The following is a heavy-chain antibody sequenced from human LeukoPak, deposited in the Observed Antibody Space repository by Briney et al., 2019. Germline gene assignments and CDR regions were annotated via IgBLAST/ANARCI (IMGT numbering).Heavy chain of an antibody. CDR2: ISGRTGGT. CDR3: AKAGGLRKLPFDP. CDR1: GFTSNTNA. Sequence: GGSLRLSCAASGFTSNTNAMSWVRQAPGKGLEWVSAISGRTGGTYYADSVKGRFTISRDNSKSTLYLQMNSLRDEDTAVYYCAKAGGLRKLPFDPWGQGTLVTVSS. V-gene: IGHV3-23*01. J-gene: IGHJ5*02. D-gene: IGHD4-17*01.